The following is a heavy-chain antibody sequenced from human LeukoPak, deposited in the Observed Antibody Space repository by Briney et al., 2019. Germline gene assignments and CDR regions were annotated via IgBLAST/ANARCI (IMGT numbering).Heavy chain of an antibody. CDR2: IYSGGGT. CDR1: GFSVSNND. Sequence: PGGSLRLSCAASGFSVSNNDMSWVRQAPGKGLEWVSVIYSGGGTYYADSVKGRLTISRGNSKNTLYLQMNSLRAEDTAVYYCARGLPPNYYYYMDVWGKGTTVTISS. V-gene: IGHV3-66*01. CDR3: ARGLPPNYYYYMDV. J-gene: IGHJ6*03.